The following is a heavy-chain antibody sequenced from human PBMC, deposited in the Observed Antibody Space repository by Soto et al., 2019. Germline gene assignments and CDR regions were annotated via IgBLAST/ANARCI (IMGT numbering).Heavy chain of an antibody. Sequence: QVQLVESGGGVVQPGRSLRLSCAPSGFIFSIYGMHWVRQAPGKGLEWVAAISYDGSNKYYVASVKGRFTISRDNSTNKLSLQMNSLRAEDTAVYYCAKDGRDPDYYYVMYVWGQGTTVTVSS. J-gene: IGHJ6*02. CDR1: GFIFSIYG. V-gene: IGHV3-30*18. CDR2: ISYDGSNK. CDR3: AKDGRDPDYYYVMYV.